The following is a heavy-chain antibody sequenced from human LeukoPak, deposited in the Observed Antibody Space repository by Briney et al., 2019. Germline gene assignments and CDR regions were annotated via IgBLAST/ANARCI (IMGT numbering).Heavy chain of an antibody. CDR2: ISSSSIYI. CDR1: GFTLSRNS. J-gene: IGHJ6*04. CDR3: AELGITMIGGV. D-gene: IGHD3-10*02. V-gene: IGHV3-21*01. Sequence: PGGSLRLSCAASGFTLSRNSMNWVRQAPGEGLEWVSSISSSSIYIYYADSVKGRFTISRDNAKNSLYLQMNSLRAEDTAVYYCAELGITMIGGVWGKGTTVTISS.